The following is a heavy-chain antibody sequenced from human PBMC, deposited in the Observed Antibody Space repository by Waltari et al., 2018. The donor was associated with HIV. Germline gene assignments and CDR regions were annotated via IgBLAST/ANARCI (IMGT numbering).Heavy chain of an antibody. D-gene: IGHD1-7*01. V-gene: IGHV1-2*02. CDR1: GYSFSAFF. Sequence: QMQLVQSGAGMRKPGASLKVSCKASGYSFSAFFIHLVRQAPGRGFEWRGGINPNTGDANYAQRFKGRVTMTRTTSSSAAYMEVSRLSSDDTGPYFCAREESWNFGKVTWFDPGGQGTLVTVSS. CDR3: AREESWNFGKVTWFDP. J-gene: IGHJ5*02. CDR2: INPNTGDA.